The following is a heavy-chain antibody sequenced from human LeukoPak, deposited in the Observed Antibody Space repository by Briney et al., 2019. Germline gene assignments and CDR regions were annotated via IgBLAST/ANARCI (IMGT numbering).Heavy chain of an antibody. CDR3: ARGDGSYSAESDY. D-gene: IGHD1-26*01. Sequence: KPSETLSLTCTVSGDSISSYYWNWIRQPQGKGLEWIGCIYYSGTTNYNPSLKSRATISVDTSKNQFSLKLSSVTVADTAVYYCARGDGSYSAESDYWGQGALVTVSS. J-gene: IGHJ4*02. CDR2: IYYSGTT. V-gene: IGHV4-59*01. CDR1: GDSISSYY.